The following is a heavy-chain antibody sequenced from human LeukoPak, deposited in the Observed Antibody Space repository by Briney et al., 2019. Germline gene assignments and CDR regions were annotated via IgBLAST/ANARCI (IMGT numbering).Heavy chain of an antibody. CDR1: GFTVSSNY. J-gene: IGHJ4*02. Sequence: GGSLRLSYAASGFTVSSNYMSWVRQAPGKGLEWVSVIYSGGSTYYADSVKGRFTISRDNSKNTLYLQMNSLRAEDTAVYYCARHRPRDYLIDYWGQGTLVTVSS. V-gene: IGHV3-53*01. CDR2: IYSGGST. CDR3: ARHRPRDYLIDY. D-gene: IGHD3-16*01.